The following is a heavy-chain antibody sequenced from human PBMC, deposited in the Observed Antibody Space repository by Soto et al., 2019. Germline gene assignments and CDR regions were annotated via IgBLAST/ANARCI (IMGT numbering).Heavy chain of an antibody. CDR1: GFTFSRYP. J-gene: IGHJ6*01. CDR3: ARDLRVTILGVAVYYYYYGMDV. Sequence: PGGSLRLSCAASGFTFSRYPMHWVRQSPGKGLEWVAVISYDGSNKYYADSVKGRFTISRDNSKNTLYLQMNSLRAEDTAVYYCARDLRVTILGVAVYYYYYGMDVWGEGTTVTGS. V-gene: IGHV3-30-3*01. CDR2: ISYDGSNK. D-gene: IGHD3-3*01.